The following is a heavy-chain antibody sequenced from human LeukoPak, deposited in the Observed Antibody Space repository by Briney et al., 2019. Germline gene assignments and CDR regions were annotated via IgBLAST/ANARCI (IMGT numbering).Heavy chain of an antibody. J-gene: IGHJ2*01. Sequence: ASVTVSCKASGYTFTSYYMHWVRQAPAQGLEWMGIINPSGGSTSYAQKFQGRVTMTRDTSTSTVYMELSSLRSEDTAVYYCARQWYYYDSSGSNTRRYFDLWGRGTLVTVSS. CDR3: ARQWYYYDSSGSNTRRYFDL. CDR2: INPSGGST. CDR1: GYTFTSYY. D-gene: IGHD3-22*01. V-gene: IGHV1-46*01.